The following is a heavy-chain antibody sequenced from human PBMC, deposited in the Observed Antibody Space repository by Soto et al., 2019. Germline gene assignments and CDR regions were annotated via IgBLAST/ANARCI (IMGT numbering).Heavy chain of an antibody. CDR1: DFILSDAW. J-gene: IGHJ4*02. CDR2: IKSKAHGATN. D-gene: IGHD3-22*01. CDR3: ASNRDSSALRRYDS. V-gene: IGHV3-15*07. Sequence: EVQLEESGGGLIKPGESLTLSCAASDFILSDAWMRWVRQAPGKGLEWVGRIKSKAHGATNDYAAPLKGCFTILRDDAKNTLYLQMDGLTAEDTAMYYCASNRDSSALRRYDSWGQGALVTVSS.